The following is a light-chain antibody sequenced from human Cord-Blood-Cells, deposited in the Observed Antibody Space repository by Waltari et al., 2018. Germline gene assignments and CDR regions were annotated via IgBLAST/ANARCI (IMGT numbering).Light chain of an antibody. CDR3: CSYAGSYTYV. Sequence: QSALTQPRPVSGSPGQSVPTPCTGTSSAVGVYNYFSWYQQHPGKAPKLMIYDVSKRPSGVPDRFSGSKSGNTASLTISGLQAEDEADYYCCSYAGSYTYVFGTGTKVTVL. CDR2: DVS. CDR1: SSAVGVYNY. J-gene: IGLJ1*01. V-gene: IGLV2-11*01.